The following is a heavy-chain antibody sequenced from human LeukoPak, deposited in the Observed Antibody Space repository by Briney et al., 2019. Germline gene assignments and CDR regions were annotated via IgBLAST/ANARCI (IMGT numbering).Heavy chain of an antibody. Sequence: GGSLRLSCAASGLTFSSYAMHWVRQAPGKGLEWVSGISWNSGSIGYADSVKGRFTISRDNAKNSLYLQMNSLRAEDMALYYCAKGGAPYYYYYYMDVWGKGTTVTVSS. CDR2: ISWNSGSI. J-gene: IGHJ6*03. CDR1: GLTFSSYA. V-gene: IGHV3-9*03. CDR3: AKGGAPYYYYYYMDV.